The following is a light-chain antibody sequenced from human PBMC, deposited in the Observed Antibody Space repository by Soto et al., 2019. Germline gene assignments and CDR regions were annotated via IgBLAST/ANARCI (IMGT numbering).Light chain of an antibody. CDR1: ESVSSN. V-gene: IGKV3-15*01. CDR3: QQYHNWPPKWT. Sequence: IVMTQSPVTLSESPRESATLSCRASESVSSNLAWYQQRPGQAPRLLIYGASTRATGIPARFSGSGSGTEFTLTISSLQSEDFAVYYCQQYHNWPPKWTFGKGTKVDIK. J-gene: IGKJ1*01. CDR2: GAS.